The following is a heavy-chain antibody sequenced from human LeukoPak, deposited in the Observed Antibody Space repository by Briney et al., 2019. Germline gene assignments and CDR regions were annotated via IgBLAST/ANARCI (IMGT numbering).Heavy chain of an antibody. CDR2: ISGSGGST. Sequence: GGSLRLSCAASGFTFSSYAMSWVRQAPGKGLEWVSAISGSGGSTYYADAVKGLFTISRDNSKNTLYLQMNSLRAEDTAVYYCAKDLVWELDEPPSWADFDYWGQGTLVTVSS. CDR3: AKDLVWELDEPPSWADFDY. J-gene: IGHJ4*02. D-gene: IGHD1-26*01. V-gene: IGHV3-23*01. CDR1: GFTFSSYA.